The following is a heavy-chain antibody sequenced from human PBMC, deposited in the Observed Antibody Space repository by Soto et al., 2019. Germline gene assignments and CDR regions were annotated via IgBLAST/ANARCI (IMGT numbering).Heavy chain of an antibody. CDR2: ISNDGSNE. J-gene: IGHJ4*02. CDR1: GFTFRWFG. CDR3: AKGEVRGIIPSYFDY. V-gene: IGHV3-30*18. D-gene: IGHD3-10*01. Sequence: GSLRLSCAGSGFTFRWFGMNWVRQAPGKGLEWVARISNDGSNEYYVDSVKGRFTISRDNSKNTLYLQMDSLRAEDTAVYYCAKGEVRGIIPSYFDYWGLGTLVTVSS.